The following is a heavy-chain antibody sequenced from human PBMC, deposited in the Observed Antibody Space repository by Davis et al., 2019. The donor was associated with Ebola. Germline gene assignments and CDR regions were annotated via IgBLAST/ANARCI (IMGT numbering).Heavy chain of an antibody. V-gene: IGHV4-59*12. D-gene: IGHD3-16*01. Sequence: ESLKISCTVSGGSISSYYWSWIRQPPGKGLEWIGYIYYSGSTNYNPSLKSRVTISVDTSKNQFSLKLSSVTAADTAVYYCARDRKGDLGTSRGIDYWGQGTQVTVSP. CDR1: GGSISSYY. CDR3: ARDRKGDLGTSRGIDY. J-gene: IGHJ4*02. CDR2: IYYSGST.